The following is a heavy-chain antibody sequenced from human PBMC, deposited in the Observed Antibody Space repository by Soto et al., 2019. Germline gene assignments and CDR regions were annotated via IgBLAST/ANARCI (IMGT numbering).Heavy chain of an antibody. V-gene: IGHV4-34*01. J-gene: IGHJ6*02. CDR3: ARVGYGYSSSWYYYYYGMDV. Sequence: SETLSLTCTVSGGSISGYYWTWIRQPPGKGLEWIGEINHSGSTNYNPSLKSRVTISVDTSKNQFSLKLSSVTAADTAVYYCARVGYGYSSSWYYYYYGMDVWGQGTTVTVSS. D-gene: IGHD6-13*01. CDR2: INHSGST. CDR1: GGSISGYY.